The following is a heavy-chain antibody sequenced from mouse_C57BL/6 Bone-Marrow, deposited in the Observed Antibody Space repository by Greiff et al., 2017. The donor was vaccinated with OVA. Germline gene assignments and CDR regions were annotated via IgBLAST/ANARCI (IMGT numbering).Heavy chain of an antibody. Sequence: EVKLQESGGGLVKPGGSLKLSCAASGFTFSSYAMSWVRQTPEKRLEWVATISDGGSYTYYPDNVKGRFTISRDNAKNNLYMQLSHLKSEDTAMYYCARRVGHYYDYWGQGTTLTVSS. CDR3: ARRVGHYYDY. CDR1: GFTFSSYA. CDR2: ISDGGSYT. V-gene: IGHV5-4*03. D-gene: IGHD1-1*02. J-gene: IGHJ2*01.